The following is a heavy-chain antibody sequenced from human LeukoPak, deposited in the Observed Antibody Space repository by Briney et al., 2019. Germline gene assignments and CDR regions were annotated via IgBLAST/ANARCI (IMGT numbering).Heavy chain of an antibody. D-gene: IGHD3-3*01. J-gene: IGHJ1*01. Sequence: ASVKVSCKASGYTFTGYYIHWVRQAPGQGLEWMGWINPNSGGTNYAQKFQGRVTMTRGTSISTAYMELSRLRSDDTAVYYCARETTIFGIQHWGQGTLVTVSS. CDR3: ARETTIFGIQH. V-gene: IGHV1-2*02. CDR2: INPNSGGT. CDR1: GYTFTGYY.